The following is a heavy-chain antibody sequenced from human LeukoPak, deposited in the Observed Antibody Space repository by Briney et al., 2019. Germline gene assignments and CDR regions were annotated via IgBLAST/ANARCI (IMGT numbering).Heavy chain of an antibody. D-gene: IGHD3-10*01. CDR2: IYYSGST. J-gene: IGHJ6*02. V-gene: IGHV4-61*01. CDR3: ARESLLITMVRGARYGMDV. Sequence: SETLSLTCTVSGGSVSSGSYYWSWIRQPPGKGLEWIGYIYYSGSTNYNPSLKSRVTISVDTSKNQFSLKLSSVTAAGTAVYYCARESLLITMVRGARYGMDVWGQGTTVTVSS. CDR1: GGSVSSGSYY.